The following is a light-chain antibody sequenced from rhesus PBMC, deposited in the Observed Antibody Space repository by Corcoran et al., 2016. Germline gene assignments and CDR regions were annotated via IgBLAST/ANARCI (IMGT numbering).Light chain of an antibody. CDR3: ISYASSSPFI. CDR2: EVS. Sequence: QAAPTQSPSVSGSPGQTVTISCTGTSSDIGGYNSVSWYQQHPGKAPKLMIYEVSKRPSVVSDRLSGSMYGNTASLTISGLQAEDEADSYCISYASSSPFIFGAGTRLTVL. CDR1: SSDIGGYNS. V-gene: IGLV2-13*03. J-gene: IGLJ1*01.